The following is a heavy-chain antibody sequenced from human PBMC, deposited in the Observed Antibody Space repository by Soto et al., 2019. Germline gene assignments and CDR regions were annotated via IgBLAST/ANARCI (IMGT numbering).Heavy chain of an antibody. J-gene: IGHJ5*02. V-gene: IGHV3-23*01. CDR3: ARGRYNWNDATRWFDP. CDR2: ISGSGGST. CDR1: GFTFSSYA. D-gene: IGHD1-1*01. Sequence: EVQLLESGGGLVHPGGSLRLSCAASGFTFSSYAMNWVRQAPGKGLEWVSAISGSGGSTYYADSVKGRFTISRDNSKNTLHLQMNSLRAEDTAVYYCARGRYNWNDATRWFDPWGQGTLVTVSS.